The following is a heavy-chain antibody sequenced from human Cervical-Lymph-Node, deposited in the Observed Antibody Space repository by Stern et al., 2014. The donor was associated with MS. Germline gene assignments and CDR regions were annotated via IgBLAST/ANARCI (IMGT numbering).Heavy chain of an antibody. CDR3: AKHACTGAACPFDL. Sequence: QVQLQESGPGLVKPSETLSLTCAVSGDSISSYTHYWAWIRQPPGKGLEWIGSVYYSGATYYNPSLQSPVTISVDTPKNHSPRGLNSVTAADTAVYYCAKHACTGAACPFDLWGQGTLVTVSS. V-gene: IGHV4-39*01. D-gene: IGHD2-8*02. CDR1: GDSISSYTHY. J-gene: IGHJ4*02. CDR2: VYYSGAT.